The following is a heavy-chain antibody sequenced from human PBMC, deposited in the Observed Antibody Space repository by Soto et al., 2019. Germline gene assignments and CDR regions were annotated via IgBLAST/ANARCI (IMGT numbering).Heavy chain of an antibody. J-gene: IGHJ6*02. Sequence: GXSVKVSCKASGYTFTCYYMHWVRQAPGQGLEWMGWINPNSGGTNYAQKFQGWVTMTRDTSISTAYMELSRLRSDDTAVYYCARGGLIAVLVVYGMDVWGQGTTVTVSS. CDR1: GYTFTCYY. CDR3: ARGGLIAVLVVYGMDV. D-gene: IGHD6-19*01. CDR2: INPNSGGT. V-gene: IGHV1-2*04.